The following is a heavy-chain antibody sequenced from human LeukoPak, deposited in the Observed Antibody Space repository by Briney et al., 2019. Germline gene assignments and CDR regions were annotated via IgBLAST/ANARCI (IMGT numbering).Heavy chain of an antibody. CDR2: IHYSGST. CDR1: GDSISSSSYY. Sequence: PSETLSLTCAVSGDSISSSSYYWAWISQPPGKGLEWIGTIHYSGSTYYNPSLKSRVTISVDTSKNQFSLKLSSVTAADTAVYYCARQDGGYYYWFDPWSQGTLVTVSS. CDR3: ARQDGGYYYWFDP. D-gene: IGHD3-22*01. V-gene: IGHV4-39*01. J-gene: IGHJ5*02.